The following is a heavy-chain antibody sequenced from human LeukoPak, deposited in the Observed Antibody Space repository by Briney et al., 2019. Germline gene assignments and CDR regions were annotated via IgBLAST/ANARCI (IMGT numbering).Heavy chain of an antibody. CDR1: GFPFSSYW. CDR2: IKQDGSKK. J-gene: IGHJ4*02. Sequence: QPGGSLRLSCVASGFPFSSYWMTWVRQAPGKGLEWVANIKQDGSKKSCVDSVKGRFTISRDNAKNSLYLQMNSLRAEDTAIYYCTRVGYIDEGIDYWGQGTLVTVSS. V-gene: IGHV3-7*04. CDR3: TRVGYIDEGIDY. D-gene: IGHD5-24*01.